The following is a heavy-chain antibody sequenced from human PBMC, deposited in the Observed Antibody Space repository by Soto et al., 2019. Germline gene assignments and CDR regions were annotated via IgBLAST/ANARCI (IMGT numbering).Heavy chain of an antibody. CDR1: GYSFTSYW. D-gene: IGHD3-22*01. CDR2: IYPGDSDT. CDR3: ARPITMIVVDTDAFDI. V-gene: IGHV5-51*01. Sequence: GESLKISCKGSGYSFTSYWIGWVRQMPGKGLEWIGIIYPGDSDTRYSPSFQGQVTISADKSISTAYLQWSSLKASDTAMYYCARPITMIVVDTDAFDIWGQGTMVTVS. J-gene: IGHJ3*02.